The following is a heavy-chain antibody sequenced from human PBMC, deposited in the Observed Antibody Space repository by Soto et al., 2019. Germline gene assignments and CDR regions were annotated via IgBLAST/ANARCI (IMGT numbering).Heavy chain of an antibody. V-gene: IGHV3-15*01. Sequence: EVQLVESGGDIVKPGGCLRLSCEASGITFINAWMSWVRQAPGKGLEWVGHIKNKADGGAADYGAAVRGRFTISRDDSKNTLFLQMNSLEIEDTAIYYCTTDPGDYQDFWGQGTLVTVS. CDR2: IKNKADGGAA. CDR3: TTDPGDYQDF. D-gene: IGHD4-17*01. J-gene: IGHJ4*02. CDR1: GITFINAW.